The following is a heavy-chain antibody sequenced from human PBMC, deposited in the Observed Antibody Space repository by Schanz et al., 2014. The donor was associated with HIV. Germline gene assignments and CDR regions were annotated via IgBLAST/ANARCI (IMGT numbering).Heavy chain of an antibody. D-gene: IGHD5-18*01. CDR2: ITSDNDYK. J-gene: IGHJ6*02. V-gene: IGHV1-18*01. Sequence: QVWLVQSGAEVKKPGASVRVSCKASDYNFMKYGINWVRRAPGQGLEWMGWITSDNDYKMVGQRFQGRVTLTTDTSTNTAYMELESLRSDDTAIYYCARSYSSPMDGLDVWGQGTTVIVSS. CDR1: DYNFMKYG. CDR3: ARSYSSPMDGLDV.